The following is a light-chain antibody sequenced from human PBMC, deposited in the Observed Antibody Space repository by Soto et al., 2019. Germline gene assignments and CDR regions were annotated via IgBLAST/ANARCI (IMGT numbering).Light chain of an antibody. J-gene: IGLJ2*01. CDR3: STWDYSLSAVLD. CDR2: GNS. CDR1: SSNVGSYG. V-gene: IGLV1-47*03. Sequence: QSVLTQEASVSGTVGQKVTLSCTGNSSNVGSYGVDWFQQISHGTPKTVMCGNSLPSGIPDRFSGSKSGTTASLTFSGLWPEDEPDYYSSTWDYSLSAVLDFGGGTKLTVL.